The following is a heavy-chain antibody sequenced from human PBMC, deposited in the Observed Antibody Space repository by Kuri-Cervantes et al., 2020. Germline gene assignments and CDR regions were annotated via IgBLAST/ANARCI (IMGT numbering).Heavy chain of an antibody. D-gene: IGHD2-2*01. J-gene: IGHJ4*02. CDR2: IYYSGST. Sequence: GSLRLSCTVSGGSISSSSYYWGWIRQPPGKGLEWIGSIYYSGSTYYNPSLKSRVTISVDTSKNQFSLKLSSVTAADTAVYYCARWVVPAAFDYWGQGTLVTVSS. CDR3: ARWVVPAAFDY. V-gene: IGHV4-39*07. CDR1: GGSISSSSYY.